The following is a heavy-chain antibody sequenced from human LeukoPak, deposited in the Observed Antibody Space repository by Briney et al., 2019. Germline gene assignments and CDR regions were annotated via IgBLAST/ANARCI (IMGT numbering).Heavy chain of an antibody. CDR2: MNPNSGNT. CDR1: GYTFTSYD. J-gene: IGHJ4*02. Sequence: ASVKVSCKASGYTFTSYDINWVRQATGQGLEWMGWMNPNSGNTGYAQKFQGRVTITRNTSISTAYMELSSLRSEDTAVYYCARARRDEWDLNYFDYWGQGTLVTVSS. V-gene: IGHV1-8*03. CDR3: ARARRDEWDLNYFDY. D-gene: IGHD1-26*01.